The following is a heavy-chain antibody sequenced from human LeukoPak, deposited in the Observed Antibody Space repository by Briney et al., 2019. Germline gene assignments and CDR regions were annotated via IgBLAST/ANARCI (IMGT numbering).Heavy chain of an antibody. CDR3: ARDSYQDYYGRFDP. D-gene: IGHD3-10*01. CDR2: IWDDGNNK. J-gene: IGHJ5*02. V-gene: IGHV3-33*01. Sequence: GGSLRLSCAASGFSFGNHGMHWVRQAPGKRLEWVAVIWDDGNNKRYANSVNGRFTISRDNSENTLYLQMNGLTAEDTAMYYCARDSYQDYYGRFDPWGQGTLVIVSS. CDR1: GFSFGNHG.